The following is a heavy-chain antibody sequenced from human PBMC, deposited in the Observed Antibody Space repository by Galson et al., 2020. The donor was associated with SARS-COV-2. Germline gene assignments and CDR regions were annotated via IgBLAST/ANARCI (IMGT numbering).Heavy chain of an antibody. D-gene: IGHD3-3*01. CDR2: ILYDGSNK. Sequence: GGSLRLSCAASGFTFSSYGMHWVRQAPGKGLEWVAVILYDGSNKYYADSVKGRFTISRDNSKNTLYLQMNSLRAEDTAVYYCVKGGGGDYDFWSGYYYYYYMDVWGKGTTVTVSS. V-gene: IGHV3-30*18. CDR3: VKGGGGDYDFWSGYYYYYYMDV. CDR1: GFTFSSYG. J-gene: IGHJ6*03.